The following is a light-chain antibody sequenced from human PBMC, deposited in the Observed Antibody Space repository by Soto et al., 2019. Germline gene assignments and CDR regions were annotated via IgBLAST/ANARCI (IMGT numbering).Light chain of an antibody. CDR1: SSNIGAGYD. CDR2: GNS. J-gene: IGLJ3*02. CDR3: QSYDSSLSGWV. Sequence: QAVVTQPPSVSGAPGQRVTISCTGSSSNIGAGYDVHWYQQLPGTAPKLLIYGNSNRPSGVPDRFSGSKSGPSASLAITGIQAEDEADYYCQSYDSSLSGWVFGGGTKLTVL. V-gene: IGLV1-40*01.